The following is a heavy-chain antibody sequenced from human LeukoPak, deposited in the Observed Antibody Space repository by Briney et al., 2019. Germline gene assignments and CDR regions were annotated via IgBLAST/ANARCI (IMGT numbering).Heavy chain of an antibody. D-gene: IGHD6-19*01. CDR1: DGSISSYF. CDR2: IYYSGST. Sequence: PSETLSLTCTVSDGSISSYFWSWIRQPPGKGLEWFGHIYYSGSTNYNPSLKSRVTISVDTSKNQFSLQLRSVTAADTAVYYCARDGGYNSGWPYFDYWGQGTLVPVSS. V-gene: IGHV4-59*01. CDR3: ARDGGYNSGWPYFDY. J-gene: IGHJ4*02.